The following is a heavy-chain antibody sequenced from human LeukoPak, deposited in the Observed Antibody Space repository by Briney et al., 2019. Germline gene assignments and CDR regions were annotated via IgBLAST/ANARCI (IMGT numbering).Heavy chain of an antibody. V-gene: IGHV3-7*01. CDR3: ARDKIVGATKFDY. CDR2: IRQDGGEK. J-gene: IGHJ4*02. D-gene: IGHD1-26*01. CDR1: GFTYSSYW. Sequence: GGSLRLSCAASGFTYSSYWMSWVRQAPGKGLEWVANIRQDGGEKYSLDSVKGRFTISRDNAKNSLYLHMNSLRADDTAVYYCARDKIVGATKFDYWGQGTLVTVSS.